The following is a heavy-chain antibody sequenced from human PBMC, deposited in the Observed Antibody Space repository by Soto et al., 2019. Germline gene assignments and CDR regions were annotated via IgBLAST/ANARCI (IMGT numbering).Heavy chain of an antibody. Sequence: QVQLVQSGAEVKKPGASVTVSCKASGYTFINYALHWVRQAPGQRLDWIGRINAGNGNTKYSQKFQGRVTITRDTSASTAYMELSSLRSEDTAICYCARSEINYSRFDSWGQGTLVTVSS. CDR1: GYTFINYA. D-gene: IGHD2-21*01. V-gene: IGHV1-3*01. CDR3: ARSEINYSRFDS. CDR2: INAGNGNT. J-gene: IGHJ4*02.